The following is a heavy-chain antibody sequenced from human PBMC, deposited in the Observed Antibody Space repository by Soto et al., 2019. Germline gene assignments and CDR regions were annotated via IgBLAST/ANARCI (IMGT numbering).Heavy chain of an antibody. V-gene: IGHV3-23*01. CDR2: ISGSGGST. Sequence: GGSLRLSCAASGFTFSSYAMSWVRQAPGKGLEWVSAISGSGGSTYYADSVKGRFTISRDNSKNTLYLQMNSLRAEDTAVYYCAKSTVIKGSSWPPDAFDIWGQGTMVTVSS. CDR1: GFTFSSYA. D-gene: IGHD6-13*01. CDR3: AKSTVIKGSSWPPDAFDI. J-gene: IGHJ3*02.